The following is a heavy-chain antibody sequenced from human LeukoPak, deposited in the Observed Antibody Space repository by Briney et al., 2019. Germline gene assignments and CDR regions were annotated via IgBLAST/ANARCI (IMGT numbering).Heavy chain of an antibody. J-gene: IGHJ4*02. V-gene: IGHV1-69*05. CDR1: GGTFSSYA. D-gene: IGHD1-26*01. CDR2: IIPIFGTA. CDR3: ARDAVRALQNDY. Sequence: SVKVSCKASGGTFSSYAISWVRQAPGQGLEWMGSIIPIFGTANYAQKFQGRVTITTDESTSTAYMELSSLRSEDTAVYYCARDAVRALQNDYWGQGTLVTVSS.